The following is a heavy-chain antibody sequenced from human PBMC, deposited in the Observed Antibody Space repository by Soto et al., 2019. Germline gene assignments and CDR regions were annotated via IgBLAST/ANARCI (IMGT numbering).Heavy chain of an antibody. CDR3: ARRARPDFYYMDV. CDR2: ISSNGVGT. V-gene: IGHV3-64*01. D-gene: IGHD6-6*01. J-gene: IGHJ6*03. CDR1: GFTRSGYA. Sequence: GGSLRLSCAASGFTRSGYAMHWVRQAPGKGLEYVSGISSNGVGTYYANSVQGRFTISRDNSKNTVYLQMGSLRPEDMAVYYCARRARPDFYYMDVWGKGTTVTVSS.